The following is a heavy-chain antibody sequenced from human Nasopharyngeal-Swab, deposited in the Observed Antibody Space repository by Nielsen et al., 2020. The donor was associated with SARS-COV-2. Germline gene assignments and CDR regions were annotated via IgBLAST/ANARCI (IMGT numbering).Heavy chain of an antibody. D-gene: IGHD3-3*01. CDR2: TYYRSKWYN. CDR3: ARDVTIFGVVIFYGMDV. V-gene: IGHV6-1*01. J-gene: IGHJ6*02. Sequence: WIRQSPSRGLEWLGRTYYRSKWYNDYAVSVKSRITINPDTSKNQFSLQLNSVTPEDTAVYYCARDVTIFGVVIFYGMDVWGQGTTVTVSS.